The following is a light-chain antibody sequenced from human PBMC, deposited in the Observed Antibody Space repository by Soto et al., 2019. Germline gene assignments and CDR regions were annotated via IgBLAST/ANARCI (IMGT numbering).Light chain of an antibody. J-gene: IGKJ1*01. Sequence: QRTRSLSKDRECVGEGDTVALRASQSISSWLAWYQHKPGKAPKLLIYDASNLDSGVPSRFSGSGSGTECSVTISNLQSDDCATYYCQQYENYWAFGQGTKVDIK. V-gene: IGKV1-5*01. CDR2: DAS. CDR3: QQYENYWA. CDR1: QSISSW.